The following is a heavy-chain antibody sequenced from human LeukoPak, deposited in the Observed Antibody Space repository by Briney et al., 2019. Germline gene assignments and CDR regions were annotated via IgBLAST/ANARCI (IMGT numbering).Heavy chain of an antibody. Sequence: GGSLRLSCAASGFTFSSYAMSWVRQAPGKGLEWVSAISGGGGSTFYADSVKGRFTISRDNSKNTLYLQMNSLRAEDTAVYYCAKGRGWLQFFDYWGQGTLVTVSS. CDR2: ISGGGGST. CDR3: AKGRGWLQFFDY. V-gene: IGHV3-23*01. J-gene: IGHJ4*02. CDR1: GFTFSSYA. D-gene: IGHD5-24*01.